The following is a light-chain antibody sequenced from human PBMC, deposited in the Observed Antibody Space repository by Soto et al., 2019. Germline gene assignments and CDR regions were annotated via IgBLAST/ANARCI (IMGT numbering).Light chain of an antibody. CDR3: AAWDDSLDGVV. Sequence: SVLTQPPSASGTPGQRVTISCSGSTSNIGTNTVNWYQQLLGTAPKLLIYSKDQRPSGVPDRFSGFKSGTSASLAISGLQSEDEADYYCAAWDDSLDGVVFGGGTKLTVL. V-gene: IGLV1-44*01. J-gene: IGLJ2*01. CDR2: SKD. CDR1: TSNIGTNT.